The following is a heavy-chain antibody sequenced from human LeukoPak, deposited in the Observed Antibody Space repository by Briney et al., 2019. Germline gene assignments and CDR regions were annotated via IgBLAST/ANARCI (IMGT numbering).Heavy chain of an antibody. CDR3: ARVAAAGNDNWFDP. J-gene: IGHJ5*02. CDR2: IYHSGST. CDR1: GFTFSSYS. D-gene: IGHD6-13*01. V-gene: IGHV4-59*01. Sequence: GSLRLSCAASGFTFSSYSMNWVRQAPGKGLEWIGIIYHSGSTNYNPSLKSRVTISVDTSKNQFSLKLSSVTAADTAVYYCARVAAAGNDNWFDPWGQGTLVTVSS.